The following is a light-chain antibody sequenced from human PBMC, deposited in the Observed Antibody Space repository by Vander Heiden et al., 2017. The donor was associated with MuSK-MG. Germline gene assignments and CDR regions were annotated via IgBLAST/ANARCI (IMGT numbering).Light chain of an antibody. J-gene: IGKJ5*01. CDR1: QSISGSY. Sequence: EIVLTQSPATLSLSPGERATLSCRASQSISGSYLAWYQQKPGQAPRVLMYGASSRATGIPDRFSGSGSGTDFTLTITRLEPEDFAVYYCQQDCESPPITFGQGTRLEI. CDR3: QQDCESPPIT. V-gene: IGKV3-20*01. CDR2: GAS.